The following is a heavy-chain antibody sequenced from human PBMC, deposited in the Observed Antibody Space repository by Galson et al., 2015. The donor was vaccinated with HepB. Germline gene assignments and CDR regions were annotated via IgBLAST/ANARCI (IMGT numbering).Heavy chain of an antibody. V-gene: IGHV3-30-3*01. J-gene: IGHJ4*02. D-gene: IGHD3-10*01. CDR1: GFTFTSYS. Sequence: SLRLSCAASGFTFTSYSMHWVRQAPGKGLDWVAVISYDGTIKYYADSVKGRFTISRDNSKDTLSLQMNSLRNEDTGVYYCWSSQSTDPAGRHLDYWGQGTLVTVPS. CDR2: ISYDGTIK. CDR3: WSSQSTDPAGRHLDY.